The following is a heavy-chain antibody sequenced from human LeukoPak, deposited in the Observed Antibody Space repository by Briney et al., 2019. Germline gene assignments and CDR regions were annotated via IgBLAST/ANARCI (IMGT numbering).Heavy chain of an antibody. CDR2: MNPNSGNT. CDR3: ARGRVGDGYNIDY. D-gene: IGHD5-24*01. Sequence: ASVKVSCKASGGTFSSYAISWVRQAPGQGLEWMGWMNPNSGNTGYAQKFQGRVTMTRNTSISTAYMELSSLRSEDTAVYYCARGRVGDGYNIDYWGQGTLVTVSS. V-gene: IGHV1-8*02. J-gene: IGHJ4*02. CDR1: GGTFSSYA.